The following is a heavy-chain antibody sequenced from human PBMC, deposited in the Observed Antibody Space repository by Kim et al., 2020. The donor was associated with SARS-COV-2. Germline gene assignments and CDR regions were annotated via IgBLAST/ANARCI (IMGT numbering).Heavy chain of an antibody. D-gene: IGHD2-2*01. V-gene: IGHV4-39*01. Sequence: SETLSLTCTVSGGSMSTSSYYWGWIRQPPGKGLVWIGSIYYSGSTYYNPSLKSRVTISVDTSKNQFSLKLSSSTATDTAVYYCARPSHKTVVLSHFEDWG. CDR3: ARPSHKTVVLSHFED. CDR2: IYYSGST. CDR1: GGSMSTSSYY. J-gene: IGHJ4*01.